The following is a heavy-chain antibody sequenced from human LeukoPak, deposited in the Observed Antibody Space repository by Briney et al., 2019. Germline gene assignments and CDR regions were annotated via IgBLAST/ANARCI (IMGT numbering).Heavy chain of an antibody. V-gene: IGHV3-7*03. CDR2: IKQDGSEK. CDR3: ARKAYGLDV. Sequence: GGSLRLSCAPSGFTFSSYWMSWVRQAPGKGLEWVANIKQDGSEKYYVDSVKGRFTISRDNAKYSLYLQMNSLRADDTAVYYCARKAYGLDVWGKGTTVTVSS. J-gene: IGHJ6*04. CDR1: GFTFSSYW.